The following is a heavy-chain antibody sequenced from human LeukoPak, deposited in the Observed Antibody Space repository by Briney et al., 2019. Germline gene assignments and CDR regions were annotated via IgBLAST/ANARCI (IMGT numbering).Heavy chain of an antibody. V-gene: IGHV1-2*02. CDR2: INPNSGGT. Sequence: ASVKVSCKASGYTFTGYYMHWVRQAPGQGLEWMGWINPNSGGTNYAQKFQGRVTMTRDTSISTAYMELSRLRSDDTAVYYCAGEGEDIVVVPAAGSHWFDPWGQGTLVTVSS. CDR1: GYTFTGYY. J-gene: IGHJ5*02. D-gene: IGHD2-2*01. CDR3: AGEGEDIVVVPAAGSHWFDP.